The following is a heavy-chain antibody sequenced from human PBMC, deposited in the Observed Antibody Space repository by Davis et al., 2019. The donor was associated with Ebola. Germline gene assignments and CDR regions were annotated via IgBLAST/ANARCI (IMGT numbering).Heavy chain of an antibody. J-gene: IGHJ3*02. D-gene: IGHD3-22*01. CDR1: GYTFTGYY. Sequence: ASVKVSCKASGYTFTGYYIHWVRQAPGQGLEWMGRINPNSGGTNYAQKLQGRVTMTTDTSTSTAYMELRSLRSDDTAVYYCARIFGYYYDSSGYRPHDAFDIWGQGTMVTVSS. CDR2: INPNSGGT. V-gene: IGHV1-2*06. CDR3: ARIFGYYYDSSGYRPHDAFDI.